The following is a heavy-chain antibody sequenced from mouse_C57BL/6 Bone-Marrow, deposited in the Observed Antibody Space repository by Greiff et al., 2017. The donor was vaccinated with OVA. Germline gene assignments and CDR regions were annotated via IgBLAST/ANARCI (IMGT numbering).Heavy chain of an antibody. J-gene: IGHJ3*01. Sequence: VQLQQSGPVLVKPGASVKMSCKASGYTFTDYYMNWVKQSHGKSLEWIGVINPYNGGTSYNQKFKGKATLTVDKSSSTAYMELNSLTSEDSAVYYCARTDRRFAYWGQGTLVTVSA. CDR3: ARTDRRFAY. CDR1: GYTFTDYY. CDR2: INPYNGGT. V-gene: IGHV1-19*01.